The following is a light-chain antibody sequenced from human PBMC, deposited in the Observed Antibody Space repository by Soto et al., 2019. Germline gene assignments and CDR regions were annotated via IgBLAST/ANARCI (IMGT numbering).Light chain of an antibody. CDR1: QSVSSY. V-gene: IGKV3-11*01. J-gene: IGKJ4*01. CDR2: DAS. CDR3: QQRSNWALT. Sequence: EIVLTQSPATLSLSPGERATLSCRASQSVSSYLAWYQQKRGQAPRLLIYDASNRATGIPARFSGSASGTDCTLTISSLEPEEITVYYCQQRSNWALTFGGGNKVVIK.